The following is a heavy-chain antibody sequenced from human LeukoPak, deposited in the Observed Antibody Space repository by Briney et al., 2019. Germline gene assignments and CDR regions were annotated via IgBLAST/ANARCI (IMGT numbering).Heavy chain of an antibody. CDR2: LYFGGPP. J-gene: IGHJ6*03. V-gene: IGHV4-39*01. D-gene: IGHD3-9*01. CDR1: GASITSTNYY. Sequence: SETLSLTCTVSGASITSTNYYWGWIRQPPGKGLEWIASLYFGGPPHYNPSLKSRVTISVDTSKNQFSLKLSSVTAADTAVYYCARQGPGVDQLRYFDWLLRTTVHYYMDVWGKGTTVTISS. CDR3: ARQGPGVDQLRYFDWLLRTTVHYYMDV.